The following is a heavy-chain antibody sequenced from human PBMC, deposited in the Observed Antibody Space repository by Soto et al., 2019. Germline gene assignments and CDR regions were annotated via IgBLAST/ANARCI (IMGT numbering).Heavy chain of an antibody. Sequence: QVQLVQSGAEVKKPGASVKVSCKASGYTFTSYDINWVRQATGQGLEWMGWMNCDSGNTGFAPNFQGRVSMTRDSSSNTAYMELSSLRSDATAIYYCARGETFDPWGQGTLVTVCS. CDR1: GYTFTSYD. V-gene: IGHV1-8*01. CDR3: ARGETFDP. CDR2: MNCDSGNT. J-gene: IGHJ5*02.